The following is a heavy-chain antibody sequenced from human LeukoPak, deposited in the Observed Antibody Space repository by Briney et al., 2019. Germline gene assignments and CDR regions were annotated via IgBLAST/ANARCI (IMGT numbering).Heavy chain of an antibody. CDR3: ARDGGFGEFDDY. J-gene: IGHJ4*02. D-gene: IGHD3-10*01. V-gene: IGHV3-74*01. CDR2: INSDGSST. Sequence: PGGSLRLSCAASGFTFSNYWMHWVRQAPGKGPVWVSRINSDGSSTNYADSVKGRFTISRDNAKNTLYLQMNSLRAKDTALYYCARDGGFGEFDDYWGQGTLVTVSS. CDR1: GFTFSNYW.